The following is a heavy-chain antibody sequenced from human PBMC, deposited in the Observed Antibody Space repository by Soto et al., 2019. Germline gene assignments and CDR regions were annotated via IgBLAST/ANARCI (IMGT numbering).Heavy chain of an antibody. CDR2: MNPNSGNT. V-gene: IGHV1-8*01. J-gene: IGHJ6*02. D-gene: IGHD5-12*01. Sequence: ASVKVSCKASGYTFTSYDINWVRQATGQGLEWMGWMNPNSGNTGYAQKFQGRVTMTRNTSISTAYMELSSLRTEDTAVYYCARGGPRVIVATPSGYYGMDVWGQGTTVTVSS. CDR1: GYTFTSYD. CDR3: ARGGPRVIVATPSGYYGMDV.